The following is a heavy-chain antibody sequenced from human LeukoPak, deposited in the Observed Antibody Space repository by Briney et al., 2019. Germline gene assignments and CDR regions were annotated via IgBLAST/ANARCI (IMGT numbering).Heavy chain of an antibody. CDR3: XXXXYHSAWYPWYFDN. CDR1: GFIFDDYV. Sequence: PGGSLRLSCAASGFIFDDYVMAWVRQAPGRGLEWVADINWNGGTTNYADSVQGRFTISRDNAKNFLYLQMNSLRAEDTAFYHXXXXXYHSAWYPWYFDNWGPGTLVTVSS. V-gene: IGHV3-20*01. D-gene: IGHD6-19*01. CDR2: INWNGGTT. J-gene: IGHJ4*02.